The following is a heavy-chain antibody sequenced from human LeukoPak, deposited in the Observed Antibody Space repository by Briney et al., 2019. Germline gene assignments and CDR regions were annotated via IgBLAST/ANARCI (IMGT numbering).Heavy chain of an antibody. CDR3: ARAPTYYDFWSGYFPKDYFDY. D-gene: IGHD3-3*01. CDR1: GGSISSYY. J-gene: IGHJ4*02. V-gene: IGHV4-4*07. Sequence: SETLSLTCTVSGGSISSYYWSWIRQPAGKGLEWIGRIYTSGSTNYNPSLKSRVTMSVDTSKNQFSLKLSSVTAADTAVYYCARAPTYYDFWSGYFPKDYFDYWGQGTLVTVSS. CDR2: IYTSGST.